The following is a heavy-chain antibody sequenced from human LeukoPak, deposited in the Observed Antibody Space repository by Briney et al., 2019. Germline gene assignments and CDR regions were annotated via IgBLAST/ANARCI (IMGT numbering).Heavy chain of an antibody. V-gene: IGHV3-11*01. Sequence: GGSLRLSCAASGFTFSDYYMSWISQAPGKGLEWVSYISSSGSTLYYADSVKGRITISRDNAKNSLYLQMNSLRAEDTAVYYCATRRYNWNAIDYWGQGTLVTVSS. D-gene: IGHD1-20*01. CDR2: ISSSGSTL. CDR1: GFTFSDYY. CDR3: ATRRYNWNAIDY. J-gene: IGHJ4*02.